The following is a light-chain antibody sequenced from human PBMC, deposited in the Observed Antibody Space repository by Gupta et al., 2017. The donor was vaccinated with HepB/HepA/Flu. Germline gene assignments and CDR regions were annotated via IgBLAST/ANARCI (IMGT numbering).Light chain of an antibody. J-gene: IGKJ1*01. V-gene: IGKV1-5*03. Sequence: IQMSQSTSNLSAPVGDRVTITCRASQSISSWLAWYQQKPGKAPKLLIYKASSSESGVPSRFSGSGSGTEFTLTISRVQPDDFVTYYCQKYNSSWTFGQGTKVEIK. CDR1: QSISSW. CDR2: KAS. CDR3: QKYNSSWT.